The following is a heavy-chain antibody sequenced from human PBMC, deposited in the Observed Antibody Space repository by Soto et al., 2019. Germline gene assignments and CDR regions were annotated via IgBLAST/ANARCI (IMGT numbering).Heavy chain of an antibody. CDR2: ISYDGGLQ. V-gene: IGHV3-30*03. D-gene: IGHD5-18*01. J-gene: IGHJ4*02. CDR1: GFTFSSYG. Sequence: QAQLVESGGGVVQPGRSLRLSCAASGFTFSSYGMHWVRQAPGTGLEWVAVISYDGGLQYYADSVKGRFTISRVNSKNMVLLQMNSLRAEDTAVYYCVSDRGYGHASVPYSWGQGTLVSVSS. CDR3: VSDRGYGHASVPYS.